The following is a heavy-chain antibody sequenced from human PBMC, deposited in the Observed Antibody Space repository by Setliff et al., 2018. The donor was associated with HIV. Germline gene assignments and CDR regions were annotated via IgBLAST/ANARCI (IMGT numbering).Heavy chain of an antibody. V-gene: IGHV3-21*01. CDR2: ISSSSRSK. D-gene: IGHD3-3*01. J-gene: IGHJ4*02. CDR3: ARDVSWRVRTYIDY. Sequence: GSLRLSCAASGFLFHTYWMSWVRQAPGKGLEWVSSISSSSRSKYYADSVKGRFTISRDNAKNSLYLQMNSLTAEDTAVYYCARDVSWRVRTYIDYWGQGALVTVSS. CDR1: GFLFHTYW.